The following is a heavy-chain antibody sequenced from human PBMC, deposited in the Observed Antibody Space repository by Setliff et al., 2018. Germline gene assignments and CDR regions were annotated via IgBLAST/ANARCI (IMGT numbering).Heavy chain of an antibody. CDR3: AKYTRXXTTXCFDY. V-gene: IGHV3-23*01. J-gene: IGHJ4*02. CDR1: GFTFSSSS. Sequence: PGGSLRLSCAASGFTFSSSSMTWVRQAPGKGLEWVSAINGGGTATYYADSVKGLFTISRDXSKNXLYLQMNSLRAEDTAVYYCAKYTRXXTTXCFDYWGQGTLVTVSS. CDR2: INGGGTAT. D-gene: IGHD1-26*01.